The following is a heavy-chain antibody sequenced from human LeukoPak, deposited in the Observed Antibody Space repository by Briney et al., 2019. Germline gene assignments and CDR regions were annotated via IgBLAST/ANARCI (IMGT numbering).Heavy chain of an antibody. CDR2: IFTSGIT. V-gene: IGHV4-4*07. J-gene: IGHJ6*03. CDR3: ARVFDRDV. CDR1: GGSISTYY. D-gene: IGHD2-21*01. Sequence: SETLSLTCTVSGGSISTYYWSWIRQPAGKGLEWIGRIFTSGITHYNPSLKSRVTMSIDTSKNQFSLRVSSVTAADTAVYYCARVFDRDVWGKGTTVTVSS.